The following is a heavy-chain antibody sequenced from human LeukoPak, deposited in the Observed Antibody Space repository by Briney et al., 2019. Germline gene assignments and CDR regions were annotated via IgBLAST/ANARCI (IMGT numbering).Heavy chain of an antibody. J-gene: IGHJ6*03. V-gene: IGHV4-59*01. CDR1: GGSIISYY. D-gene: IGHD2-2*01. Sequence: KPSETLSLTCTVSGGSIISYYWSWIRQPPGKGLEWIGYIYYSGSTNYNPSLKSRVTISVDTSKNQFSLKLSSVTAADTAVYYCARGVRYCSSTSCPYYYYYYMDVWGKGTTVTVSS. CDR3: ARGVRYCSSTSCPYYYYYYMDV. CDR2: IYYSGST.